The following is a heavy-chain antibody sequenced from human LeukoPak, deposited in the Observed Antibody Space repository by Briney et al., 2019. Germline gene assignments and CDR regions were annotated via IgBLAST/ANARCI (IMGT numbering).Heavy chain of an antibody. J-gene: IGHJ4*02. CDR2: ISWNSGSI. D-gene: IGHD2-2*01. Sequence: PGGSLRLSCAASGFTFDDYAMHWVRQAPGKGLEWVSGISWNSGSIGYADSVKGRFTISRDYAKNSLYLQMNSLRAEDTALYYCAKGRYARAGEYFDYWGQGTLVTVSS. CDR3: AKGRYARAGEYFDY. V-gene: IGHV3-9*01. CDR1: GFTFDDYA.